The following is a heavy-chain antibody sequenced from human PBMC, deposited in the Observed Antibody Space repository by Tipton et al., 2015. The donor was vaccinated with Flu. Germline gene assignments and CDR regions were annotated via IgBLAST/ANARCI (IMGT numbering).Heavy chain of an antibody. J-gene: IGHJ4*02. Sequence: TLSLTCAVSGGSFSGYYWSWIRQPPGKGLEWIGDIGQSGSPNYNPSLKSRVTMAADTSKNQLSLRLWSVTTADTAVYFCARRGYLGRAYDDWGQGVLVTVSS. D-gene: IGHD3-16*02. V-gene: IGHV4-34*01. CDR3: ARRGYLGRAYDD. CDR2: IGQSGSP. CDR1: GGSFSGYY.